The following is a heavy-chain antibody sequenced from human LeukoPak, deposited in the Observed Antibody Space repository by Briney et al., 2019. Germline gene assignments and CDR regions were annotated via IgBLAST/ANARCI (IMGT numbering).Heavy chain of an antibody. V-gene: IGHV3-9*03. J-gene: IGHJ2*01. D-gene: IGHD3-10*01. CDR1: GFTFDDYA. CDR2: ISWNSGSI. Sequence: TGGSLGLSCAASGFTFDDYAMHWVRQAPGKGLEWVSGISWNSGSIGYADSVKGRFTISRDNAKNSLYLQMNSLRAEDMALYYCAKDRGSGHWYFDLWGRGTLVTVSS. CDR3: AKDRGSGHWYFDL.